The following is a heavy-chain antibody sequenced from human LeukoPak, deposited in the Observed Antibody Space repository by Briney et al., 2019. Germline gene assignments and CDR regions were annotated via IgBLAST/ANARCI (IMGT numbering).Heavy chain of an antibody. V-gene: IGHV4-59*08. CDR2: IYFSGTT. CDR1: GDSINAYY. J-gene: IGHJ5*02. Sequence: SETLSLTCTVSGDSINAYYWGWIRQPPGKGLECIGYIYFSGTTKYNPSLESRVTISVDTSKNQFSLKLSSVTAADTAVYYCARRRAEGGSNGHYNWFDPWGQGILVTVSS. CDR3: ARRRAEGGSNGHYNWFDP. D-gene: IGHD6-13*01.